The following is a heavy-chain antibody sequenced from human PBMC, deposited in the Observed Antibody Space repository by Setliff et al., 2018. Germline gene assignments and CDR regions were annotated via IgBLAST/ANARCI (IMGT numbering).Heavy chain of an antibody. CDR3: ARDGGMGMVKAYYYGMDV. V-gene: IGHV3-7*01. CDR2: INQDGSAQ. CDR1: GFTFSSLW. Sequence: GRSLRLSCAASGFTFSSLWMAWVRQAPGRGLEWVANINQDGSAQYYVDSVKGRFTISRDNAKNSLYLQMSSLRAEDTAVYYCARDGGMGMVKAYYYGMDVWGQGTSVTVSS. D-gene: IGHD5-18*01. J-gene: IGHJ6*02.